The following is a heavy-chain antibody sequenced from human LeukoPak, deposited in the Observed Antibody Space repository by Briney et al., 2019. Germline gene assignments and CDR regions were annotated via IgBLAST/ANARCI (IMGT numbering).Heavy chain of an antibody. Sequence: GGSLRLSCAASGFTFSSYAMSWVRQAPGKGLEWVSAISGSGGSTYYADSVKGRFTISRDNSKNKLYLQMNSLRAEDTAVYYCAKGWYSSSWYSDDAFDIWGQGTMVTVSS. CDR3: AKGWYSSSWYSDDAFDI. V-gene: IGHV3-23*01. D-gene: IGHD6-13*01. CDR2: ISGSGGST. CDR1: GFTFSSYA. J-gene: IGHJ3*02.